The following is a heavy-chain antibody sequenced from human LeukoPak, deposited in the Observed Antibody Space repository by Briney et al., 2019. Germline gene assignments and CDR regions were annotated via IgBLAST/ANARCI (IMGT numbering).Heavy chain of an antibody. CDR2: INTDGRVT. Sequence: GGSLRLSCAASGFIFSDYYMSWIRQAPGKGLVWVARINTDGRVTTYADSVKGRFTVSRDNAENTLYLQMNNLRSEDTAVYYCIRETHVGLHLEYWGQGTLAIVS. CDR1: GFIFSDYY. CDR3: IRETHVGLHLEY. D-gene: IGHD3-10*02. V-gene: IGHV3-74*01. J-gene: IGHJ4*02.